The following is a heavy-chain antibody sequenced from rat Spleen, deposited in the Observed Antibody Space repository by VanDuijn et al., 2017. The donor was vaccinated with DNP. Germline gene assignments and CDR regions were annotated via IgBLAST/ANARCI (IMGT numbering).Heavy chain of an antibody. CDR3: TKPASYGGFWFAH. D-gene: IGHD1-11*01. CDR1: GFTFSDYF. CDR2: VSHSDGIT. V-gene: IGHV5S10*01. Sequence: EVQLVESGGGLVRPGRSLKLSCAASGFTFSDYFMAWVRQAPKKGLEWVAIVSHSDGITYYPDSVKGRFTISRDNSKSSLYLQMNSLKSEDTATYYCTKPASYGGFWFAHWGQGTLVTVSS. J-gene: IGHJ3*01.